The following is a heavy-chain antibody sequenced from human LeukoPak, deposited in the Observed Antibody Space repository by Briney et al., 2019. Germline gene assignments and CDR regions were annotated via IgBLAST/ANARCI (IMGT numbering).Heavy chain of an antibody. J-gene: IGHJ4*02. CDR1: AFSFSDSW. Sequence: PGGSLTLSCTGSAFSFSDSWIHWVRQAPGKGLVWVSRINGDGSTTNYADSVKGRFTISRDNAQDTLYLQMNTLRAEDTAVYYCATAGNYRFDYWGQGTLVTVSS. CDR2: INGDGSTT. CDR3: ATAGNYRFDY. D-gene: IGHD3-10*01. V-gene: IGHV3-74*01.